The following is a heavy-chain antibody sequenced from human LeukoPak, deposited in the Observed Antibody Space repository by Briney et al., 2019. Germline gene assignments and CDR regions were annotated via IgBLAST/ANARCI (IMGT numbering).Heavy chain of an antibody. J-gene: IGHJ4*02. CDR1: GFTASSNF. CDR2: ISGSGGST. CDR3: AKSVTMPIFDY. Sequence: GSLRLSCAASGFTASSNFMSWVRQAPGKGLEWVSAISGSGGSTYYADSVKGRFTISRDNSKNTLYLQMNSLRAEDTAVYYCAKSVTMPIFDYWGQGTLVTVSS. V-gene: IGHV3-23*01. D-gene: IGHD3-10*01.